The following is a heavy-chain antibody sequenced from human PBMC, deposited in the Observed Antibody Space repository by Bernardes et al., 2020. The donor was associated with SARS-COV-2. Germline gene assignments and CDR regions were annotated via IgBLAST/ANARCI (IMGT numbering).Heavy chain of an antibody. CDR3: ARDSAYSGYSSSWTHYYGMDV. V-gene: IGHV4-4*07. CDR2: IYTSGST. Sequence: SETLSLTCTVSGGSITSSYWSWIRQPAGKGLEWIGRIYTSGSTNYNPSLKSRVTLSVDTSKNLFSLNLSSVTAADTAVYYCARDSAYSGYSSSWTHYYGMDVWGQGTTVTVSS. J-gene: IGHJ6*02. CDR1: GGSITSSY. D-gene: IGHD6-13*01.